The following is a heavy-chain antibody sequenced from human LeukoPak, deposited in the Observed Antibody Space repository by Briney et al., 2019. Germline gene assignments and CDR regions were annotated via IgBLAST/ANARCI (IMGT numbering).Heavy chain of an antibody. V-gene: IGHV1-46*01. CDR2: INPSGGST. Sequence: ASVKVSCKASGYTFTSYYMHWVRQAPGQGLEWMGIINPSGGSTSYAQKFQGRITMTRDTSTSTVYMELSSLRSEDTAVYYCARDQGPAYGMDVWGQGTTVTVSS. CDR1: GYTFTSYY. CDR3: ARDQGPAYGMDV. J-gene: IGHJ6*02.